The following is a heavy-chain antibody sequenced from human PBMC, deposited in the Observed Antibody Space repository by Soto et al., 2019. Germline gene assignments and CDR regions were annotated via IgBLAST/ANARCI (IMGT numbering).Heavy chain of an antibody. CDR2: ISAFNGNT. CDR3: ARGGGYYYGLDV. V-gene: IGHV1-18*01. D-gene: IGHD3-16*01. Sequence: QVHLVQSGGEVKKPGASVKVSCTASGYTFSSYGISWVRQAPGQGLEWMGWISAFNGNTNSVQRLQGRVALTTDASTTTAYMELRSLRSDDTAVYYCARGGGYYYGLDVWGKGTKVTVSS. CDR1: GYTFSSYG. J-gene: IGHJ6*04.